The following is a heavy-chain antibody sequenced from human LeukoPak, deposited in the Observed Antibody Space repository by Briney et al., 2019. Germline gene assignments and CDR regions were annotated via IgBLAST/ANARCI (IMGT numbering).Heavy chain of an antibody. CDR1: GGSISTYY. V-gene: IGHV4-59*01. D-gene: IGHD6-6*01. CDR3: ARGGAARLHFQN. CDR2: IYHSGST. J-gene: IGHJ1*01. Sequence: PSETLSLTCTFSGGSISTYYWNWVRQPPGKGLEWIGYIYHSGSTNYNPSLQSRVTISVDTSKNQFSLNLNSVTAADTAVYYCARGGAARLHFQNWGQGTLVPVSS.